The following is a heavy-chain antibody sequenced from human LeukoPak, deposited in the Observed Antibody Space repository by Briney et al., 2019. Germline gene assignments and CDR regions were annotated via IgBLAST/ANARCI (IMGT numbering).Heavy chain of an antibody. D-gene: IGHD3-10*02. CDR3: AELGITMIGGV. CDR2: ISSSGSTI. CDR1: GFTFSSYS. V-gene: IGHV3-48*04. Sequence: PGGSLRLSCAASGFTFSSYSMNWVCQAPGKGLEWVSYISSSGSTIYYADSVKGRFTISRDNAKNSLYLQMNSLRAEDTAVYYCAELGITMIGGVWGKGTTVTISS. J-gene: IGHJ6*04.